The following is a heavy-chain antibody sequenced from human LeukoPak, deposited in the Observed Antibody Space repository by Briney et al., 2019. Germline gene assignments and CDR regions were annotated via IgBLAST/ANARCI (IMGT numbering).Heavy chain of an antibody. J-gene: IGHJ4*02. Sequence: GASVKVSCKASGYTFTSYGISWVRQAPGQGLEWMGWISAYNGNTNYAQKPQGRVTMTTDTSTSTAYMELRSLRSDDTAVYYCARESYYDILTGYYRPFDYWGQGTLVTVSS. CDR1: GYTFTSYG. V-gene: IGHV1-18*01. CDR2: ISAYNGNT. D-gene: IGHD3-9*01. CDR3: ARESYYDILTGYYRPFDY.